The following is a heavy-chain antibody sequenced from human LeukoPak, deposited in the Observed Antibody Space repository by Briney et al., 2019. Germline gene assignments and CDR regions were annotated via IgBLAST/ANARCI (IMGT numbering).Heavy chain of an antibody. CDR1: GFTFSSYS. Sequence: GGSLRLSCAASGFTFSSYSMNWVRQAPGKGLEWVSYISSSSSTIYYADSVKGRFTISRDNAKNSLYLQMNSLRAEDTAVYYCARVSIVGATIPRYFQHWCQGTLVTVSS. CDR3: ARVSIVGATIPRYFQH. CDR2: ISSSSSTI. D-gene: IGHD1-26*01. J-gene: IGHJ1*01. V-gene: IGHV3-48*01.